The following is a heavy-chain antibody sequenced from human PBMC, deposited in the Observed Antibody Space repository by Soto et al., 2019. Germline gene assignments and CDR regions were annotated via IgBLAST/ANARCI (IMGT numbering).Heavy chain of an antibody. CDR2: ISSSSAAI. D-gene: IGHD6-19*01. V-gene: IGHV3-48*02. Sequence: EVQLVESGVGLVQPGGSLRLSCVASGFTLSTYDMNWVRQAPGKGLQWVSHISSSSAAIVYADSVKGRITISRDNAKNSLYLQMNSLRDEDTAVYYCARGAVAGLYFFDYWGQGILVTVSS. CDR1: GFTLSTYD. J-gene: IGHJ4*02. CDR3: ARGAVAGLYFFDY.